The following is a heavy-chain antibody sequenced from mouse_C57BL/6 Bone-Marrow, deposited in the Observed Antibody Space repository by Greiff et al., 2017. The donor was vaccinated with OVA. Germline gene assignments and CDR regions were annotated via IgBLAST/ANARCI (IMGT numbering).Heavy chain of an antibody. CDR1: GYAFSSSW. V-gene: IGHV1-82*01. Sequence: QVQLQQSGPELVKPGASVKISCKASGYAFSSSWMNWVKQRPGKGLEWIGRIYPGDGDTTYNGKFKGKATLTSDKSSSTAYMQLSSLTSEDSAVYFGASYYDDYWGQGTTLTVSS. J-gene: IGHJ2*01. CDR3: ASYYDDY. CDR2: IYPGDGDT. D-gene: IGHD2-4*01.